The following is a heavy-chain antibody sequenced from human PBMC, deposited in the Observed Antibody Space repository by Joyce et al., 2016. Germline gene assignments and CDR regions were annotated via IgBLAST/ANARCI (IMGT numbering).Heavy chain of an antibody. CDR3: ARDTFGWLVDY. CDR2: ISYDGSNE. Sequence: QVQLVESGGGVVQPGKSLRLSCTASGFSFRTYVMQWFRQAPGKGLVWVAVISYDGSNEDYADSGRSRFTVSRDNSKNTLYRKMNSLRTSDTAVYFCARDTFGWLVDYWGQGTLVSVSS. J-gene: IGHJ4*02. D-gene: IGHD6-19*01. V-gene: IGHV3-30-3*01. CDR1: GFSFRTYV.